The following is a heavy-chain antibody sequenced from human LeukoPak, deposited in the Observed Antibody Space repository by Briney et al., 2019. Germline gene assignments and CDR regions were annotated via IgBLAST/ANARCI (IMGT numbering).Heavy chain of an antibody. CDR2: ISYDGSNK. Sequence: GGSLRLSCAASGFTFSRYGMHWVRQAPGKGLEWVAVISYDGSNKYYGDSVKSRFTISRDNSKNTLYLQMNSLRAEDTAVYYCAKPLDSSGYYAFDIWGQGTMVTVSS. J-gene: IGHJ3*02. CDR1: GFTFSRYG. V-gene: IGHV3-30*18. CDR3: AKPLDSSGYYAFDI. D-gene: IGHD3-22*01.